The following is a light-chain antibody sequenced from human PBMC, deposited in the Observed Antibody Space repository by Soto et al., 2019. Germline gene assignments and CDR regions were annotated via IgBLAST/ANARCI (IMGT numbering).Light chain of an antibody. CDR1: KGISSY. J-gene: IGKJ5*01. Sequence: AIRLTQSPSSLSASTGDRVTITCRASKGISSYLAWNQQKPGKAPTLLIYAASTVHSGVPSRFSGSGSGTDFTLTVCRLQSADGATDYCHMYYICPVTFGQRTRLEMK. CDR3: HMYYICPVT. V-gene: IGKV1-8*01. CDR2: AAS.